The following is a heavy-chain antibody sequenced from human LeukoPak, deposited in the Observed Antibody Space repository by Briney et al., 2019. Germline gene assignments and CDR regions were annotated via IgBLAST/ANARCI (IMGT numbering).Heavy chain of an antibody. CDR1: GFAFDEHG. CDR3: ARGLRFHVGSGNWFDL. CDR2: INWSGGST. Sequence: PGGSLRLSCTASGFAFDEHGMSWVRQVPGKGLEWVSGINWSGGSTGYADPLRGRFTISRDNAKNSLYLQMDSLRAEDTALYYCARGLRFHVGSGNWFDLWGQGTLVTVS. D-gene: IGHD3-10*01. J-gene: IGHJ5*02. V-gene: IGHV3-20*04.